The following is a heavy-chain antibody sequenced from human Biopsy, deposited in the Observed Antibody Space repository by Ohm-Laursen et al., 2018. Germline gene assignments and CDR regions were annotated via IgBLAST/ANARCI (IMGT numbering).Heavy chain of an antibody. J-gene: IGHJ4*02. CDR3: VKSAYSSGFWEASDY. Sequence: SLRLSCAASGFRFDDYAMQWVRQAPGKGLEWVSGISWSSGTIGYADSVKGRFTVSRDNAKNSLFLQMDSLRVEDTALYYCVKSAYSSGFWEASDYWGQGTLVTASS. CDR2: ISWSSGTI. CDR1: GFRFDDYA. V-gene: IGHV3-9*01. D-gene: IGHD6-19*01.